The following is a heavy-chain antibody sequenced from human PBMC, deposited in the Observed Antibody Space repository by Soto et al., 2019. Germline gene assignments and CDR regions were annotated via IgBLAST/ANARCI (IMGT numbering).Heavy chain of an antibody. CDR3: ARDKAVVVAATGWFDP. J-gene: IGHJ5*02. D-gene: IGHD2-15*01. Sequence: ASVKVSCKASGGTFSSYAISWVRQAPGQGLEWMGGIIPIFGTANYAQKFQGRVTITADKSTSTAYMELSSLRSEDTAVYYCARDKAVVVAATGWFDPWGQGNLVIVYS. CDR1: GGTFSSYA. V-gene: IGHV1-69*06. CDR2: IIPIFGTA.